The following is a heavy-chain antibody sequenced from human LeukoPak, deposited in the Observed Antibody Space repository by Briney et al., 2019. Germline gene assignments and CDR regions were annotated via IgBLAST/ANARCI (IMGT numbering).Heavy chain of an antibody. D-gene: IGHD3-10*01. V-gene: IGHV4-34*01. CDR1: GGSFSGYY. CDR3: ARHKMVRGVIKKYYYYYMDV. CDR2: INHSGSI. J-gene: IGHJ6*03. Sequence: SETLSLTCAVYGGSFSGYYWSWIRQPPGKGLEWIGEINHSGSINYNPSLKSRVTISVDTSKNQFSLKLSSVTAADTAVYYCARHKMVRGVIKKYYYYYMDVWGKGTTVTISS.